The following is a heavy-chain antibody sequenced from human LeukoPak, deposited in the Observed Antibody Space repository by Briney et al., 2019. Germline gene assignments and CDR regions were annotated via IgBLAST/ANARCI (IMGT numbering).Heavy chain of an antibody. CDR1: GFTFSSHG. V-gene: IGHV3-30*18. Sequence: GGSLRLSCAASGFTFSSHGIHWVRQAPGKGLEWVAAISSDGNDKYYADSVKGRFTISRDNSKNRLYLQMNSLRAEDTAVYYCAKGCSGSSSCYILDYWGQGTLVTVSS. D-gene: IGHD2-15*01. CDR3: AKGCSGSSSCYILDY. CDR2: ISSDGNDK. J-gene: IGHJ4*02.